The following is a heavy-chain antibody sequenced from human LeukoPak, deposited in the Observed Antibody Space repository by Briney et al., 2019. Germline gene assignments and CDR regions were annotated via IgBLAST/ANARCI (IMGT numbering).Heavy chain of an antibody. CDR1: GDSISSSSYY. J-gene: IGHJ6*03. V-gene: IGHV4-39*01. CDR3: ARVQVEVPGAIFPRYYYSYMDV. Sequence: PSETLSLTCTVSGDSISSSSYYWGWIRQPPGKGLEWIGNIYYSGSTYYNPSLKSRVTISVDTSKNQFSLKLSALTAADTAVYYCARVQVEVPGAIFPRYYYSYMDVWGKGTTVTVSS. D-gene: IGHD2-2*01. CDR2: IYYSGST.